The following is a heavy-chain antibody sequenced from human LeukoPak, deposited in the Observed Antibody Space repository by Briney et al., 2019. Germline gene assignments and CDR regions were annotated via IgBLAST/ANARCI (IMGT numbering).Heavy chain of an antibody. Sequence: GASVKVSCKASGYTFTGYYMHWVRQAPGQGLEWMGRINPKSGDTNYAQKFQGRVTMTWDTSISTAYMELSRLNSDDTAVYYCAREYILTGYYGDYWGQGTLVTVSS. CDR1: GYTFTGYY. J-gene: IGHJ4*02. V-gene: IGHV1-2*02. CDR2: INPKSGDT. D-gene: IGHD3-9*01. CDR3: AREYILTGYYGDY.